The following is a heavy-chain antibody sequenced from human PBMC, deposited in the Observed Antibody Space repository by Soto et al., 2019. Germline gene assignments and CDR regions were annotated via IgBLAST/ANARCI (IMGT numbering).Heavy chain of an antibody. CDR3: ARYIRGTTVFYFDF. V-gene: IGHV3-23*01. D-gene: IGHD1-1*01. CDR2: VTYNGDNT. CDR1: GFTFRSYA. Sequence: EVQLLESGGGLVQPGGSLRLSCAASGFTFRSYAMTWVRQAPGKGLEWVSVVTYNGDNTVYADSVKGRFTISRDNSKDKVDLQMNSLTAEDTAVYYCARYIRGTTVFYFDFWGPGVLVTVSS. J-gene: IGHJ4*02.